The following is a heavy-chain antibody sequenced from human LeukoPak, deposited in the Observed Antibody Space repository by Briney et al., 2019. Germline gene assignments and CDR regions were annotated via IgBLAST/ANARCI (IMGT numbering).Heavy chain of an antibody. D-gene: IGHD3-3*01. Sequence: GALRLSCAASGCTFRNYWMSWVRQAPGKGLEWVANRRQDGGEKNYVDSVKGRFTISIDDAKTSLYLQMNSLRAEDTALYYCARLSTVDFWSPFDCWGQGTLVTVSS. V-gene: IGHV3-7*05. CDR2: RRQDGGEK. CDR3: ARLSTVDFWSPFDC. CDR1: GCTFRNYW. J-gene: IGHJ4*02.